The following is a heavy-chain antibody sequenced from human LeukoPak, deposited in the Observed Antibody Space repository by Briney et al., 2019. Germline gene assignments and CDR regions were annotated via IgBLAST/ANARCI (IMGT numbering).Heavy chain of an antibody. CDR1: GGSISSYY. J-gene: IGHJ4*02. D-gene: IGHD2-21*01. CDR3: ARHRGSEKSGYYFDY. Sequence: SETLSLTCTVSGGSISSYYWSWIRQPAGKGLEWIGRIYTSGSTNYNPSLKSRVTMSVDTSKNQFSLRLTSVTAADTAVYYCARHRGSEKSGYYFDYWGQGTLVTVSS. V-gene: IGHV4-4*07. CDR2: IYTSGST.